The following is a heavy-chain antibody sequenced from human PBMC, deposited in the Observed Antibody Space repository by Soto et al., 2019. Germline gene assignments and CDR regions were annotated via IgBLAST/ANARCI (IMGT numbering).Heavy chain of an antibody. CDR1: GGSISNSY. Sequence: PSETLSLTCTVSGGSISNSYWSWIRQPAGKGLEWIGRMYTKERTNYNPSFKSRVTMSVDTSKNQFSLKLNAVTAADTAVYYCARDDYKDGGNNWFDPWGQGTLVTVSS. CDR2: MYTKERT. D-gene: IGHD3-16*01. CDR3: ARDDYKDGGNNWFDP. J-gene: IGHJ5*02. V-gene: IGHV4-4*07.